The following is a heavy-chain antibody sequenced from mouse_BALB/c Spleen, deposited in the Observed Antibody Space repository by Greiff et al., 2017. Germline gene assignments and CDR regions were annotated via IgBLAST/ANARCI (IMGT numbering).Heavy chain of an antibody. CDR1: GYTFTDYW. CDR3: ARQYGNYVGY. V-gene: IGHV1-69*01. J-gene: IGHJ2*01. D-gene: IGHD2-10*02. Sequence: QVQLQQPGAELVMPGASVKMSCKASGYTFTDYWMHWVKQRPGQGLEWIGAIDTSDSYTSYNQKFKGKATLTVDESSSTAYMQLSSLTSEDSAVYYCARQYGNYVGYWGQGTTLTVSS. CDR2: IDTSDSYT.